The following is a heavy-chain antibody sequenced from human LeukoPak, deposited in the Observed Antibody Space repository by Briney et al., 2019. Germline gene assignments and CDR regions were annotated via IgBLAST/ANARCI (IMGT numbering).Heavy chain of an antibody. Sequence: PGGSLRLSCAASGFTFNKYWLTWVRQAPGKGLEWVSVIYSGGSTYYADSVKGRFTISRDNSKNTLYLQMNSLRAEDTAVYYCAGLAAGMMDRDDYWGQGTLVTVSS. CDR3: AGLAAGMMDRDDY. V-gene: IGHV3-53*01. CDR1: GFTFNKYW. CDR2: IYSGGST. D-gene: IGHD6-13*01. J-gene: IGHJ4*02.